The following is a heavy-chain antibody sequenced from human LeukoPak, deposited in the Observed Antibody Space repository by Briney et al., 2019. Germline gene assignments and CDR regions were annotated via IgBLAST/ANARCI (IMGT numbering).Heavy chain of an antibody. CDR2: IRSKDHGGTT. D-gene: IGHD2-21*01. CDR1: GFTFGDYA. Sequence: GGSLRLSCTASGFTFGDYALSWFRQAPGKGLEWLSFIRSKDHGGTTEYAASVKGRFTISRDDSNSIAYLQMNSLIIEDTAVYYCITPLPYSAQGGQGTLVTVSS. CDR3: ITPLPYSAQ. J-gene: IGHJ4*02. V-gene: IGHV3-49*03.